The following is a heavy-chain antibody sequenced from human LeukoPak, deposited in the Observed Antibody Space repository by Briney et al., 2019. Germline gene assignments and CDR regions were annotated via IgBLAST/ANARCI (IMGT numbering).Heavy chain of an antibody. CDR2: IRSSSSYI. Sequence: GGSLRLSCAASGFTFSSYSMNWVRQAPGKGLEWVSSIRSSSSYIYYADSVKGRFTISRDNAKNSLYLEMNSLRAEDTAVYYCARDLVYSGYDPYYFDYWGQGTLVTVSS. J-gene: IGHJ4*02. V-gene: IGHV3-21*01. CDR3: ARDLVYSGYDPYYFDY. CDR1: GFTFSSYS. D-gene: IGHD5-12*01.